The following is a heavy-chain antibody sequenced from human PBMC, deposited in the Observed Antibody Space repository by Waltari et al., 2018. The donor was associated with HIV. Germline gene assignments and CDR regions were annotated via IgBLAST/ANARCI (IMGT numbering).Heavy chain of an antibody. Sequence: QVQLVESGGNLVTPGGSLRLSCAASGFPFRDYYMSWWRQAPGKGVEGISDRRTTGRAIYYADTGKGRFTISRDKTKNSLYLQMNNGRGEETAVYFCASRGVWCSAISGYGLWGHGALVTVSS. J-gene: IGHJ4*01. CDR1: GFPFRDYY. V-gene: IGHV3-11*01. CDR2: RRTTGRAI. CDR3: ASRGVWCSAISGYGL. D-gene: IGHD2-15*01.